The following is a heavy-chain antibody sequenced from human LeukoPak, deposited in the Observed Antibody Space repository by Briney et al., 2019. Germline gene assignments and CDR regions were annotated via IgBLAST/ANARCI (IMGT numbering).Heavy chain of an antibody. Sequence: GGSLRLSCAASGFTFSGSAMHWVRQASGKGLEWVGRIRSKANSYATAYAASVKGRFTISRDDSKNTAYLQMNSLKTEDTAVYYCARDQGVAADGTVGHFDYWGRGTLVTVSS. CDR2: IRSKANSYAT. CDR1: GFTFSGSA. D-gene: IGHD6-13*01. J-gene: IGHJ4*02. V-gene: IGHV3-73*01. CDR3: ARDQGVAADGTVGHFDY.